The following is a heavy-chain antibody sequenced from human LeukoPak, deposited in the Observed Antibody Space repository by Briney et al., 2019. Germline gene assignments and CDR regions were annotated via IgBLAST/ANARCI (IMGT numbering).Heavy chain of an antibody. V-gene: IGHV4-39*01. CDR2: IYYSGST. CDR1: GGSISSSSYY. J-gene: IGHJ1*01. D-gene: IGHD6-19*01. Sequence: PSETLSLTCTVSGGSISSSSYYWGWIRQPPGKGLGWIGSIYYSGSTYYNPSLKSRVTISVDTSKNQFSLKLSSVTAADTAVYYCARLTLSGWYRYFQHWGQGTLVTVSS. CDR3: ARLTLSGWYRYFQH.